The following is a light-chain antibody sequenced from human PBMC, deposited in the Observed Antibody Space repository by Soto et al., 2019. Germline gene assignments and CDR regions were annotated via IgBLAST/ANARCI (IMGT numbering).Light chain of an antibody. Sequence: DIQMTQSPSSLSTSVGDRVTITCRASQGISNFLAWYQQKPGKVPKLLISAASTLQSAVPSRFSGSGSGTDFTLTITRLQPEDVATYYWQKYSSVITFGQGTRLEIK. CDR2: AAS. CDR1: QGISNF. J-gene: IGKJ5*01. CDR3: QKYSSVIT. V-gene: IGKV1-27*01.